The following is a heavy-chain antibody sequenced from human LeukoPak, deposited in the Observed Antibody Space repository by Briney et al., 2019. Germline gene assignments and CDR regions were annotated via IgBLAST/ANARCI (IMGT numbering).Heavy chain of an antibody. CDR1: GFRFSSYA. CDR3: ARDFGGSYYLNFDY. J-gene: IGHJ4*02. V-gene: IGHV3-30-3*01. Sequence: PGRSLRLSCAASGFRFSSYAMHWVRQAPGKGLEWVAVISYDGSDKYYADSVKGRFTISRDNSKNTLYLQMNSLRSEDTAVYYCARDFGGSYYLNFDYWGQGTLVTVSS. CDR2: ISYDGSDK. D-gene: IGHD1-26*01.